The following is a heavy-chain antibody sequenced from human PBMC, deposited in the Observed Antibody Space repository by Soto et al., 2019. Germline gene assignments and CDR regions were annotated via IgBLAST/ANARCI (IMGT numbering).Heavy chain of an antibody. CDR2: ISSSSSYT. V-gene: IGHV3-11*06. J-gene: IGHJ4*02. D-gene: IGHD3-22*01. Sequence: QVQLVESGGGLVKPGGSLRLSCAASGFTFSDYYMSWIRQAPGKGLEWVSYISSSSSYTSYADSVKGRFTISRDNAKNSLYLQMNSLRAEDTAVYYCARGPSNYYDSSGYEDYWGQGTLVTVSS. CDR1: GFTFSDYY. CDR3: ARGPSNYYDSSGYEDY.